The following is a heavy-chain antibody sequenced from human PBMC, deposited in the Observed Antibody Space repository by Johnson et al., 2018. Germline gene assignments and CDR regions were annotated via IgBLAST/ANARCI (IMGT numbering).Heavy chain of an antibody. CDR1: GFTFSKYW. D-gene: IGHD1-26*01. CDR2: INQGGRVK. CDR3: ARVDYYGWPFDI. J-gene: IGHJ3*02. Sequence: VQLQESGGGLVQPGGSLRLSCTASGFTFSKYWMTWVRLAPGKGLEWVANINQGGRVKYYVDSVKGRFTISRDDAENSLFLQLNSLRAEDTAVYYCARVDYYGWPFDIWGQGTMVTVSS. V-gene: IGHV3-7*01.